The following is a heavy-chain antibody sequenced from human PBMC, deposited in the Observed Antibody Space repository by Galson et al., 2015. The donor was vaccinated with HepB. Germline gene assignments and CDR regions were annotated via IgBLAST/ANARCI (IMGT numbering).Heavy chain of an antibody. CDR1: GLTFRRSG. V-gene: IGHV3-33*01. Sequence: SLRLSCAASGLTFRRSGMHWVRQAPGKGLEWLAVIQHVGSHKRYADSVKGRFTVSRDNSKNTLNLEMSNLRAEDTAVYYCARETSRIVFHAFDIWGQWTMVTVSS. CDR2: IQHVGSHK. CDR3: ARETSRIVFHAFDI. J-gene: IGHJ3*02. D-gene: IGHD2-21*01.